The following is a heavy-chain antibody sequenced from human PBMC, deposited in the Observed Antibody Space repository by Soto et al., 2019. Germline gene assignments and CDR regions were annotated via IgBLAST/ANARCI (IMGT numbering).Heavy chain of an antibody. CDR1: GGSISSGDYY. D-gene: IGHD3-9*01. V-gene: IGHV4-30-4*01. CDR3: ARVTLRYFDWSFDY. Sequence: QVQLQESGPGLVKPSQTLSLTCTVSGGSISSGDYYWSWIRQPPGKGLEWIGYIYYSGSTYYNPSLKSRVTLSVDTSKNQCSLKLSSVTAADTAVYYCARVTLRYFDWSFDYWGQGTLVTVSS. J-gene: IGHJ4*02. CDR2: IYYSGST.